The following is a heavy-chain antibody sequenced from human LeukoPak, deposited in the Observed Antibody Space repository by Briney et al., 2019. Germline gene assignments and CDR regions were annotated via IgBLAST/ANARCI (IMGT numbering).Heavy chain of an antibody. CDR1: GFTFSSYA. Sequence: GGSLRLSCAASGFTFSSYAMSWVRQAPGKGLEWVSAISGSGGSTYYADSVKGRFTISRDNSKNTLYLQMNSLRAEDTAVYYCAGPGSDRPQAWSYYYGMDVWGQGTTVTVSS. D-gene: IGHD1-26*01. CDR2: ISGSGGST. J-gene: IGHJ6*02. CDR3: AGPGSDRPQAWSYYYGMDV. V-gene: IGHV3-23*01.